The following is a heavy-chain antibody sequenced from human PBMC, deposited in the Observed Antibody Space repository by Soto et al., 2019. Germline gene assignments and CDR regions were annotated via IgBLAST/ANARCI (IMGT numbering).Heavy chain of an antibody. CDR2: TYYRSRWYY. J-gene: IGHJ4*02. CDR3: ARGLLRSGFDY. D-gene: IGHD3-10*02. CDR1: VDSVSSKSIA. Sequence: SQTLSLTCAISVDSVSSKSIAWNWIRQSPSRGLEWLGRTYYRSRWYYDYAVSVRSRITINPDTSKNQFSLQLNSVTPEDTAVYYCARGLLRSGFDYWGQGTLVTVSS. V-gene: IGHV6-1*01.